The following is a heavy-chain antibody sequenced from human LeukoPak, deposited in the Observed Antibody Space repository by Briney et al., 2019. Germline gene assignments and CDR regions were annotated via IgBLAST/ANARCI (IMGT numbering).Heavy chain of an antibody. Sequence: GGSPRLSCAGSGFIFKNYVMTWVRQAPGKGLDWVSSLSATGDITYYADSVKGRFTVSRDNSNGTVFLQMNSLRAEDTAVYYCAKDSHPLSSSSWFFESWGQGTLVTVYS. CDR2: LSATGDIT. CDR1: GFIFKNYV. J-gene: IGHJ4*02. D-gene: IGHD6-13*01. CDR3: AKDSHPLSSSSWFFES. V-gene: IGHV3-23*01.